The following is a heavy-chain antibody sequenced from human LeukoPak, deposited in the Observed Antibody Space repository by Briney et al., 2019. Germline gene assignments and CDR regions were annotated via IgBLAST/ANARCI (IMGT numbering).Heavy chain of an antibody. J-gene: IGHJ4*02. D-gene: IGHD5-18*01. CDR3: ASTRYSYGYPPDY. Sequence: VASVKVSCKASGGTFTSYAISWVRQAPGQGLEWMGWISAYNGNTNYAQKLQGRVTMTTDTSTSTAYMELRSLRSDDTAVCYCASTRYSYGYPPDYWGQGTLVTVSS. V-gene: IGHV1-18*01. CDR2: ISAYNGNT. CDR1: GGTFTSYA.